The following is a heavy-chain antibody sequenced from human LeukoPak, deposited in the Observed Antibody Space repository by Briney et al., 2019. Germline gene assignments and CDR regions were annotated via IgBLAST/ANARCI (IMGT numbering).Heavy chain of an antibody. V-gene: IGHV3-7*01. Sequence: PGGSLRLSCAASGFTFNNSWMAWLRQAPGKGLEWVANIKQDGSTKHYADSLKGRFTISRDNPKNSLYLQMNNLRADDTAVYYCTRDTDGSLDYWGQGILVTVAS. J-gene: IGHJ4*02. CDR2: IKQDGSTK. CDR3: TRDTDGSLDY. D-gene: IGHD1-26*01. CDR1: GFTFNNSW.